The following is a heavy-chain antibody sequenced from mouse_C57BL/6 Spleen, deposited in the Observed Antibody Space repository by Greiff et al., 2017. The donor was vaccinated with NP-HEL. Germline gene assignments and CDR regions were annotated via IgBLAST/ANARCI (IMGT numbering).Heavy chain of an antibody. V-gene: IGHV1-82*01. CDR3: ARYLLSRYYFDY. J-gene: IGHJ2*01. CDR2: IYPGDGDT. D-gene: IGHD2-10*01. Sequence: QVQLKQSGPELVKPGASVKISCKASGYAFSSSWMNWVKQRPGKGLEWIGRIYPGDGDTNYNGKFKGKATLTADKSSSTAYMQLSSLTSEDSAVYFCARYLLSRYYFDYWGQGTTLTVSS. CDR1: GYAFSSSW.